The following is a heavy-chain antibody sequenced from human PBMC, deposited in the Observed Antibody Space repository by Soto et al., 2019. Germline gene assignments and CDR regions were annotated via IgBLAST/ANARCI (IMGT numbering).Heavy chain of an antibody. J-gene: IGHJ6*02. CDR2: INPSGGST. V-gene: IGHV1-46*01. CDR3: ARDRSTALDYYYYGMHV. CDR1: GYTFTSYY. D-gene: IGHD5-18*01. Sequence: GASVKVSCKASGYTFTSYYMHWVRQAPGQGLEWMGIINPSGGSTSYAQKFQGRVTMTRDTSTSTVYMELSSLRSEDTAVYYCARDRSTALDYYYYGMHVWGQGTTVTVSS.